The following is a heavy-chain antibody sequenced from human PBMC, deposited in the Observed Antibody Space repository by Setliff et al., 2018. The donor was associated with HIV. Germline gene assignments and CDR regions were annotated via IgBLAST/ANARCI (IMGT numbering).Heavy chain of an antibody. D-gene: IGHD3-9*01. CDR3: ARYKCINFACVGFDI. CDR1: GGSFSDYY. CDR2: INHSGST. J-gene: IGHJ3*02. Sequence: SETLSLTCAVYGGSFSDYYWSWIRQPPGKGLEWIGEINHSGSTNYNPSLKSRLTMSVDTSKNQVSLKLTSVTAADTAVYYCARYKCINFACVGFDIWGQGTVVTVSS. V-gene: IGHV4-34*10.